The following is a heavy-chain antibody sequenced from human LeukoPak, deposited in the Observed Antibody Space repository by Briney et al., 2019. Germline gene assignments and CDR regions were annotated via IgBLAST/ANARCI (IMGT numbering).Heavy chain of an antibody. D-gene: IGHD1-26*01. J-gene: IGHJ4*02. Sequence: KTGGSLRLSCAASGFTFSTYAMSWVRQAPGKGLEWIGSIYYSGSTYYNPSLKSRVTISVDTSKNQFSLKLSSVTAADMAVYYCARRWGVHLAFDYWGQGTLVTVSS. CDR3: ARRWGVHLAFDY. CDR2: IYYSGST. CDR1: GFTFSTYA. V-gene: IGHV4-39*01.